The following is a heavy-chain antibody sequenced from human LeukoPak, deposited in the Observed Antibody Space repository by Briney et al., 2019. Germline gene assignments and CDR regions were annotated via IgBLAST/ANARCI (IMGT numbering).Heavy chain of an antibody. Sequence: GGSLRLSCTASGFIFSSYSMSWVRQAPGKGLEWVSVITGSGGNTYYADSVKGRFTISKDNSKNTVYLQMSSLRVDDTAVYYCAKAASSSWPSYYYGMDVWGQGTTVTVSS. J-gene: IGHJ6*02. CDR1: GFIFSSYS. CDR2: ITGSGGNT. D-gene: IGHD6-13*01. V-gene: IGHV3-23*01. CDR3: AKAASSSWPSYYYGMDV.